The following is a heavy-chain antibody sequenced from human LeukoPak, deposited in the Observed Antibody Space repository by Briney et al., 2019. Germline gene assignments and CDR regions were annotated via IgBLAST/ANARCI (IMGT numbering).Heavy chain of an antibody. Sequence: GGSLRLSCAASGFIFSTYGVHWVCQAPGKGLEWVAFIHYDGSNKYYADSVKGRFTISRDNSKNTLYLQMNSLRAEDTAVYYCVKDRNSKSFFYMDVWGKGTTVTVSS. CDR2: IHYDGSNK. D-gene: IGHD1-26*01. CDR3: VKDRNSKSFFYMDV. CDR1: GFIFSTYG. V-gene: IGHV3-30*02. J-gene: IGHJ6*03.